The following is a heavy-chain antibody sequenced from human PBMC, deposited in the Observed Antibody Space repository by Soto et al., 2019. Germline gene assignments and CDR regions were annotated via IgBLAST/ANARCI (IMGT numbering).Heavy chain of an antibody. CDR2: IYYSGST. CDR1: GGSISSGDYY. D-gene: IGHD2-2*01. V-gene: IGHV4-30-4*01. J-gene: IGHJ4*02. Sequence: SETLSLTCTVSGGSISSGDYYWSWIRQPPGKGLEWIGYIYYSGSTYYNPSLKSRVTISVDTSKNQFSLKLSSVTAADTAVYYCARGVQYSYQLFTYFDYWGQGTLVTVSS. CDR3: ARGVQYSYQLFTYFDY.